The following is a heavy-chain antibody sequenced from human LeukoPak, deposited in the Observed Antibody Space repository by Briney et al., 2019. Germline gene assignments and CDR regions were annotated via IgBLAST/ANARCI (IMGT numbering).Heavy chain of an antibody. Sequence: PGGSLRLSCAASGFTFSSYSMNWVRQAPGKGLEWVSSISSSSSYIYYADSVKGRFTISRDNAKNSLYLQMNSLRAEDTAVYYCARSKGIVVVPAAMSCWGQGTLVTVSS. J-gene: IGHJ4*02. CDR3: ARSKGIVVVPAAMSC. CDR2: ISSSSSYI. CDR1: GFTFSSYS. V-gene: IGHV3-21*01. D-gene: IGHD2-2*01.